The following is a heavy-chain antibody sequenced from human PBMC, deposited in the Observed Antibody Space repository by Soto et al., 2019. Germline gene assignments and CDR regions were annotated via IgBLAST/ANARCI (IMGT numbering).Heavy chain of an antibody. CDR1: GGSISSGGYY. CDR3: ARETRNWYFDL. V-gene: IGHV4-31*03. CDR2: IYYSGST. Sequence: SETLSLTCTVSGGSISSGGYYWSWIRQHPGKGLEWIGYIYYSGSTYYNPSLKSRVAISVDTSKNQFSLKLSSVTAADTAVYYCARETRNWYFDLWGRGTLVTVSS. J-gene: IGHJ2*01.